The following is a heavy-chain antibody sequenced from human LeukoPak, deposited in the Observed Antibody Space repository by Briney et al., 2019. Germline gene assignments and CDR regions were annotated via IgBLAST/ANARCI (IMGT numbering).Heavy chain of an antibody. V-gene: IGHV3-23*01. CDR1: GFTFNSYV. J-gene: IGHJ4*02. Sequence: PGGSLRLSCAASGFTFNSYVMSWVRQTPGKGLEWVSYISTRGGSTYYADSVKGRFTISRDNSKNTLYLQMNSLRAEDTAVYYCAKTQVPALEYSSSSRFFDYRGQGTLVTVSS. CDR2: ISTRGGST. CDR3: AKTQVPALEYSSSSRFFDY. D-gene: IGHD6-6*01.